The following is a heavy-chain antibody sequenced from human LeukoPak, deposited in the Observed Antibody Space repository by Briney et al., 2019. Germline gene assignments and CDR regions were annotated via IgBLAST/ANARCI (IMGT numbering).Heavy chain of an antibody. D-gene: IGHD2-2*01. CDR3: ARSARYCSSTSCLKRRFDY. Sequence: SSETLSLTCAVYGGSFSGYYWSWIRQPPGKGLEWIGEINHSGSTNYNPSLKSRVTISVDTSKNQFSLKLSSVTAADTAVYYCARSARYCSSTSCLKRRFDYWGQGTLVTVSS. V-gene: IGHV4-34*01. CDR1: GGSFSGYY. J-gene: IGHJ4*02. CDR2: INHSGST.